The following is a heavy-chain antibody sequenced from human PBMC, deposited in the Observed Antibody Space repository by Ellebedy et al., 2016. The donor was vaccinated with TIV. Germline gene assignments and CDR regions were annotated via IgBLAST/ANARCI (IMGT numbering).Heavy chain of an antibody. V-gene: IGHV4-34*01. CDR2: INHSGGT. J-gene: IGHJ5*02. CDR1: GGSFSGYY. Sequence: SETLSLXCAVYGGSFSGYYWSWIRQPPGKGLEWIGEINHSGGTNYNPSLKSRVTVSVDTSKNQFSLKLNSVTAADTAVYYCTGSDYGDYVGWFDTWGQGTRVTVSS. D-gene: IGHD4-17*01. CDR3: TGSDYGDYVGWFDT.